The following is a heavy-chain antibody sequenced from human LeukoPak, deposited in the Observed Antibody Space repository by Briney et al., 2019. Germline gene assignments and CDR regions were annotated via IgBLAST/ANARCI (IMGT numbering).Heavy chain of an antibody. V-gene: IGHV3-30*02. CDR3: ARARSSYGYGDAFDI. J-gene: IGHJ3*02. CDR2: IRYDGSNK. CDR1: GFTFSSYG. Sequence: PGGSLRPSCAASGFTFSSYGMHWVRQAPGKGLEWVAFIRYDGSNKYYADSVKGRFTISRDNSKNTLYLQMNSLRAEDTAVYYCARARSSYGYGDAFDIWGQGTMVTVSS. D-gene: IGHD5-18*01.